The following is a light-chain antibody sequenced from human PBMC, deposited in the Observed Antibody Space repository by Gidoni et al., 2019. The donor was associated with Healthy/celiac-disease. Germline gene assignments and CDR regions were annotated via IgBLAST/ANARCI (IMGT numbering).Light chain of an antibody. Sequence: EIVMAQSPATLSVSPGERATLSGRASKRVSSNFAWYQQKPGQAPRHLIYGASTRPPGMSARFSGSGSGTEFTLTISSLQSEDFAVYYCQQYNNWPRTFGQXTKLEIK. V-gene: IGKV3-15*01. CDR1: KRVSSN. J-gene: IGKJ2*01. CDR3: QQYNNWPRT. CDR2: GAS.